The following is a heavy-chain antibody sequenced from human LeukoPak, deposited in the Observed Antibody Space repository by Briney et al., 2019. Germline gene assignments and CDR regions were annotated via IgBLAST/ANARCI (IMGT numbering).Heavy chain of an antibody. CDR3: ATDITIFGVVILFDY. Sequence: ASVKVSCKVSGYTLTELSMHWVRQAPGKGLEWMGGFDPEDGETIYAQKFQGRVTMTEDTSTDTAYMELSSLRSEDTAVYYCATDITIFGVVILFDYWGQGTLVTVPS. D-gene: IGHD3-3*01. V-gene: IGHV1-24*01. J-gene: IGHJ4*02. CDR2: FDPEDGET. CDR1: GYTLTELS.